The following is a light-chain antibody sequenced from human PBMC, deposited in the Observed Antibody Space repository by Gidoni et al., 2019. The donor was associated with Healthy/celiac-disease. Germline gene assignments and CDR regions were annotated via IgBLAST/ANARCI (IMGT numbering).Light chain of an antibody. V-gene: IGKV1-9*01. CDR2: AAS. CDR3: QQRRT. Sequence: DIQLTQSPSFLSASVGDRVTITCRASQGISSYLAWYQQKPGKAPKLLIYAASTLQSGVPSRFSGSGSGTEFTLTISSPQPEDFATYYCQQRRTFGQGTKVEIK. CDR1: QGISSY. J-gene: IGKJ1*01.